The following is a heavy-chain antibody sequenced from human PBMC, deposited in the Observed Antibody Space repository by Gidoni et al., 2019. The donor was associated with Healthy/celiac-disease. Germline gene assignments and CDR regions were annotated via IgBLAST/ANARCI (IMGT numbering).Heavy chain of an antibody. CDR2: ISYDGSNK. D-gene: IGHD6-19*01. CDR1: GFTSRSYS. J-gene: IGHJ4*02. V-gene: IGHV3-30*01. CDR3: AREDQHPPSKQWLVFDY. Sequence: QVQLVESGGGVVHPGRSLRPSCAAPGFTSRSYSMHWVRQAPGKGLEWVAVISYDGSNKYYADSVKGRFTISRDKSKNTLYLQMNSLRAEDTAVYYCAREDQHPPSKQWLVFDYWGQGTLVTVSS.